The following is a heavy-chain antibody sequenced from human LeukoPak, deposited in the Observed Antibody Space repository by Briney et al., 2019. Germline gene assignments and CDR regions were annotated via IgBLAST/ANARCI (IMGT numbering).Heavy chain of an antibody. D-gene: IGHD3-10*01. CDR1: GYSISSGYY. V-gene: IGHV4-38-2*02. Sequence: SETLSLTCTVSGYSISSGYYWGWIRQPPGKGLEWIGSIYHSGSTYYNPSLKSRVTISGDTSKNQFSLKLSSVSAADTAVYYCARDITYYYATTVHTGLAVGFDIWGQGTMVTVSS. J-gene: IGHJ3*02. CDR2: IYHSGST. CDR3: ARDITYYYATTVHTGLAVGFDI.